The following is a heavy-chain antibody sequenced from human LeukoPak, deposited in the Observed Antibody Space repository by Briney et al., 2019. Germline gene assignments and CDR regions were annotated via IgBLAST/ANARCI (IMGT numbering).Heavy chain of an antibody. CDR2: ISGSGGST. CDR3: ARGSYGGSWIVMVVAATLRPFDY. Sequence: GGSLRLSCAASRFPFSSYAMSWVRQAPGKGLEWVSGISGSGGSTYYADSVKGRFTISRDNSKNTLYLQMTSLRAEDTAVYYCARGSYGGSWIVMVVAATLRPFDYWGQGTLVTVSS. J-gene: IGHJ4*02. V-gene: IGHV3-23*01. D-gene: IGHD2-15*01. CDR1: RFPFSSYA.